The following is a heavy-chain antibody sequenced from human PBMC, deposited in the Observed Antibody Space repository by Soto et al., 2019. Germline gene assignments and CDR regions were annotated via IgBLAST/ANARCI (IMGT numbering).Heavy chain of an antibody. CDR2: IYYTGSA. Sequence: SETLSLTCTVSGGCVSSYYWSWIRQSPGKGLEWIGYIYYTGSANYNPSLRSRVTMSVDTSKNQFSLKLTSVTAADTAVYYCARRYCGGGSCYSSLDYWGHGTLVTVSS. D-gene: IGHD2-15*01. J-gene: IGHJ4*01. V-gene: IGHV4-59*08. CDR1: GGCVSSYY. CDR3: ARRYCGGGSCYSSLDY.